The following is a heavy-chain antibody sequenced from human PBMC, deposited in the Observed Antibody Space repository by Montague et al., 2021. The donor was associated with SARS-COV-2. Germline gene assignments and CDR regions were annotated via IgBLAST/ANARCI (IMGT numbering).Heavy chain of an antibody. V-gene: IGHV4-39*01. D-gene: IGHD3-3*01. J-gene: IGHJ4*02. Sequence: SETLSLTCTVSGGSISSSSYYWGWIRQPPGKGLEWIGSIFYSGITYYNPSLKSRVTISVDTSKNQFSLKLSSVTAADTAVYYCASHWRLLTVFGVVTGAFDYWGQGTLVTVSS. CDR2: IFYSGIT. CDR1: GGSISSSSYY. CDR3: ASHWRLLTVFGVVTGAFDY.